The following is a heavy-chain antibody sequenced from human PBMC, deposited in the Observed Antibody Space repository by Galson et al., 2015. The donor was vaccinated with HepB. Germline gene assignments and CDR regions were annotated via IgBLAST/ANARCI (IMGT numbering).Heavy chain of an antibody. CDR3: ARLDAYNYYIYGMDV. D-gene: IGHD5-24*01. Sequence: SLRLSCAASGFTFGSYSMNWVRQAPGKGLEWVSSISSSSSYIYYADSVKGRFTISRDNAKNSLYLQMNSLRAEDTAVYYCARLDAYNYYIYGMDVWGQGTTVTVSS. CDR1: GFTFGSYS. V-gene: IGHV3-21*01. CDR2: ISSSSSYI. J-gene: IGHJ6*02.